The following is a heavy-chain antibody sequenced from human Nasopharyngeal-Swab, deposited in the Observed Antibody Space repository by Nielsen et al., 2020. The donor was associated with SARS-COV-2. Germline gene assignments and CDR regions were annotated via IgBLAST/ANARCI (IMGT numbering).Heavy chain of an antibody. J-gene: IGHJ6*03. V-gene: IGHV1-69*06. CDR3: ATQDGYNYYYYYMDV. D-gene: IGHD5-24*01. Sequence: WVRQAPGQGLAWMGGIIPIFGTANYAQKFQGRVTITADKSTSTAYMELSSLRSEDMAVYYCATQDGYNYYYYYMDVWGKGTTVTVSS. CDR2: IIPIFGTA.